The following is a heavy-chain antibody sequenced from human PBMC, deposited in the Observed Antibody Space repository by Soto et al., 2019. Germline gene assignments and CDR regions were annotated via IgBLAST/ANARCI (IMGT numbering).Heavy chain of an antibody. Sequence: ASVKVSCKASGYPYTNSYMHWVRQAPGQGLEWMGWIHPNTGGTNYAQKFQGRVTMTRDTSVSTVYMELNRLTSDDTAIYFCASDFRTRGWFRQAGNFAMDVWGQGTTVTVSS. J-gene: IGHJ6*02. D-gene: IGHD6-19*01. CDR3: ASDFRTRGWFRQAGNFAMDV. V-gene: IGHV1-2*02. CDR2: IHPNTGGT. CDR1: GYPYTNSY.